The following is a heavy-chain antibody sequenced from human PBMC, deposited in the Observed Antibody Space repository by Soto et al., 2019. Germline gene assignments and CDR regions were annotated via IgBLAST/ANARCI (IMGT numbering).Heavy chain of an antibody. D-gene: IGHD1-1*01. CDR1: GFTFSSYA. Sequence: PGGSLRLSCAASGFTFSSYAMSWVRQAPGKGLEWVSTISGSGGSTYYADSVKGRFTISRDNSKNTLYLQMNSLRAEDTAVYYCAKQRNWNDGPSDYWGQGTLVTVSS. CDR3: AKQRNWNDGPSDY. CDR2: ISGSGGST. J-gene: IGHJ4*02. V-gene: IGHV3-23*01.